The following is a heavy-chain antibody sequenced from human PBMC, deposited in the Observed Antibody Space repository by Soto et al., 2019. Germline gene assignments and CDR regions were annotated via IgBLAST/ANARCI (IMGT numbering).Heavy chain of an antibody. CDR3: ARDGSGSSWYYYYYGMDV. CDR1: GFTFSSYA. J-gene: IGHJ6*02. CDR2: ISYDGSNK. Sequence: PGGSLRLSCAASGFTFSSYAMHWVRQAPGKGLEWVAVISYDGSNKYYADSVKGRFTISRDNSKNTLYPQMNSLRAEDTAVYYCARDGSGSSWYYYYYGMDVWGQGTTVTVSS. V-gene: IGHV3-30-3*01. D-gene: IGHD6-13*01.